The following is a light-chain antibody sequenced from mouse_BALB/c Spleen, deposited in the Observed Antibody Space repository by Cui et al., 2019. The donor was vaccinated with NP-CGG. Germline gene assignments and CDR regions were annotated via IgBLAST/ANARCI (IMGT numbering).Light chain of an antibody. CDR2: GTN. J-gene: IGLJ1*01. V-gene: IGLV1*01. CDR3: ALWYSNHWV. CDR1: TGAVTTSNY. Sequence: QAVVTQDSALTTSPDETVTLTCRSSTGAVTTSNYATWVQEKPDHLFTGLIGGTNNRAPGVPARFSGSLIGDKAALTITGAQTEDEAIYFCALWYSNHWVFGGGTKLTVL.